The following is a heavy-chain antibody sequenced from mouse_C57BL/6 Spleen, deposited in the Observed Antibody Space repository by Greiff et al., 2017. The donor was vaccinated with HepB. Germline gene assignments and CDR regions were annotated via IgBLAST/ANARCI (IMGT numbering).Heavy chain of an antibody. Sequence: QVQLKESGPGLVAPSQSLSITCTVSGFSLTSYGVHWVRQPPGKGLEWLVVIWSDGSTTYNSALKSRLSISKDNSKSQVFLKMNSLQTDDTAMYYCARHPRAVVRDYYAMDYWGQGTSVTVS. J-gene: IGHJ4*01. CDR3: ARHPRAVVRDYYAMDY. CDR1: GFSLTSYG. D-gene: IGHD1-1*01. V-gene: IGHV2-6-1*01. CDR2: IWSDGST.